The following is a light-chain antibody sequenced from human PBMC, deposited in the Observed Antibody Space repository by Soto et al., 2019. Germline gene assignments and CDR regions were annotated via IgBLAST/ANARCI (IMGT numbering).Light chain of an antibody. CDR1: QSVSSD. CDR2: DAS. Sequence: EFVLTQSPGTLSLSPGERATLSCRASQSVSSDLAWYLQKPGQAPRLLIYDASNRATGIPARFSGSGSGTDFTLTISSLEPEDFAVYYCQQRSNWLTFGGGTKVDI. CDR3: QQRSNWLT. V-gene: IGKV3-11*01. J-gene: IGKJ4*01.